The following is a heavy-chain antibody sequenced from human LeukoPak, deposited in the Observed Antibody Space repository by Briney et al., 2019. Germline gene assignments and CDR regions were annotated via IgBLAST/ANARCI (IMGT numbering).Heavy chain of an antibody. D-gene: IGHD1-26*01. CDR1: GFTFSSYT. J-gene: IGHJ4*02. CDR2: ITSSSRNI. CDR3: PKDIMDQFLGGFNY. Sequence: GGSLRLSCAASGFTFSSYTMSWVRQAPGKGLEWVASITSSSRNIYYADSVKGRFTISRDNSKKSLYLQVNSLRAEDTAVYFCPKDIMDQFLGGFNYGGREIVVTVSS. V-gene: IGHV3-23*01.